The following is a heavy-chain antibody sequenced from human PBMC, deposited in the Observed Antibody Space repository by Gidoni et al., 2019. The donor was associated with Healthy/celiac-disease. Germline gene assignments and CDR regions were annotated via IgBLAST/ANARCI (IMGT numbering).Heavy chain of an antibody. CDR1: GGSISSGGYY. Sequence: QVQLQEPGPGLVETAQTLSVTCAVSGGSISSGGYYWCWIRQNPGKVLEGIGYIYYSGSTYYNPSLKSQVTISLDTSKNQFSLKLSSVTAADTAVYYCARVCTASTHYYYYYMDVWGKGTTVTVSS. J-gene: IGHJ6*03. V-gene: IGHV4-31*11. CDR2: IYYSGST. CDR3: ARVCTASTHYYYYYMDV. D-gene: IGHD5-18*01.